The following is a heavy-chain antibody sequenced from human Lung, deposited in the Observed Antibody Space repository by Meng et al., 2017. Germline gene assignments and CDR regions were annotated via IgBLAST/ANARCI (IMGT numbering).Heavy chain of an antibody. J-gene: IGHJ2*01. CDR3: ARGQKGYFDL. CDR1: GGSISSSNYY. Sequence: QGHRQDPGPGLVKPSQTLSPTCTVSGGSISSSNYYWSWIRQPPGKGLEWSGHIYNSGSTYYNPSLKSRITISVDTSKNQFSLKLSSVTAADTAVYYCARGQKGYFDLWGRGTLVTVSS. CDR2: IYNSGST. V-gene: IGHV4-30-4*01.